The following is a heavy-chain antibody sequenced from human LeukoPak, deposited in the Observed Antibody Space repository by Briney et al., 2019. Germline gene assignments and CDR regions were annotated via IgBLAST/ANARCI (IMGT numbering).Heavy chain of an antibody. CDR2: INGHGSTT. CDR1: GLTFTNYA. CDR3: VAGVDILPGYPNVY. J-gene: IGHJ4*02. D-gene: IGHD3-9*01. Sequence: GGSLRLSCAASGLTFTNYAMTWVRQAPGKGLEWVSAINGHGSTTCYTVSVKGRFTISRDSSKNTVHLQMNSLRAEDTALYYCVAGVDILPGYPNVYWGQGTLVTVSS. V-gene: IGHV3-23*01.